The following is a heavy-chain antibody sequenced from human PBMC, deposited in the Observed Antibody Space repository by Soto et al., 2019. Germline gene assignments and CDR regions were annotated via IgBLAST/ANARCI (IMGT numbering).Heavy chain of an antibody. CDR3: ARGREYSFCYNYFDA. CDR2: INPGTRNT. V-gene: IGHV1-3*01. J-gene: IGHJ5*02. CDR1: GYTFISST. D-gene: IGHD4-4*01. Sequence: SVKVACKTSGYTFISSTIHWFRQAPGQRLEWMGWINPGTRNTKFSQTFKGRVTLTRDTSASTAYLELRSLTSEDTAFYYCARGREYSFCYNYFDAWGPGTVVSVYS.